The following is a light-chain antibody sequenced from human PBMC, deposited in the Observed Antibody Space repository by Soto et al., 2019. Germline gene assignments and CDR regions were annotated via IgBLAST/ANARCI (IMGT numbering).Light chain of an antibody. Sequence: EIVLTQSPGTLSLSPGERATLSCRASQSVSNNYLAWYQQKHGQAPRLLIYGASSRATGIPDRFSGSGSGTELTLTISRLEPEDFEVYYCQQYGRSSWTFGQGTKMDIK. CDR1: QSVSNNY. CDR2: GAS. V-gene: IGKV3-20*01. J-gene: IGKJ1*01. CDR3: QQYGRSSWT.